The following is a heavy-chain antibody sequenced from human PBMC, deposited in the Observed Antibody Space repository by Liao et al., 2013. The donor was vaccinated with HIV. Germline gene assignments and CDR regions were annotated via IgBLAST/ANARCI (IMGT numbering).Heavy chain of an antibody. J-gene: IGHJ5*02. CDR3: AARGVEWISLWLDH. D-gene: IGHD3-3*01. CDR1: GGSINNGDYY. V-gene: IGHV4-30-4*08. CDR2: IYYSGST. Sequence: QVQLQESGPGLVKPSQTLSLTCTVSGGSINNGDYYWSWIRQPPGKGLEWIGYIYYSGSTYYNPSLKSRGSISFDTSKNQFSLQLTSVTAADTAVYYCAARGVEWISLWLDHWGQGTLVTVSS.